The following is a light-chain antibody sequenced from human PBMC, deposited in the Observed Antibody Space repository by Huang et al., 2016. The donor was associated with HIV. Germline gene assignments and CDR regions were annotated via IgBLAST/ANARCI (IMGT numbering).Light chain of an antibody. CDR3: QQYDTFPLT. CDR2: DAS. CDR1: LDINNY. Sequence: DIQMTQSPSSLSASLGDKVTITCQASLDINNYLNWYQQKPGKAPKLLISDASDLETGVPSWFSGSRSGTHFTLTVSSLQAEDIGTYYCQQYDTFPLTFGQGTNVEI. J-gene: IGKJ1*01. V-gene: IGKV1-33*01.